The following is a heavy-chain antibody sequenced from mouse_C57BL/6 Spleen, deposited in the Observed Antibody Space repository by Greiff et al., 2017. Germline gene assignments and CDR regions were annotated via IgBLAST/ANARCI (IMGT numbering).Heavy chain of an antibody. CDR1: GFSLTSYG. D-gene: IGHD1-1*01. V-gene: IGHV2-2*01. CDR3: ARPYGSSCEAWFAY. Sequence: VKVVESGPGLVQPSQSLSITCTVSGFSLTSYGVHWVRQSPGKGLEWLGVIWSGGSTDYNAAFISRLSISKDNSKSQVFFKMNSLQADDTAIYYCARPYGSSCEAWFAYWGQGTLVTVSA. CDR2: IWSGGST. J-gene: IGHJ3*01.